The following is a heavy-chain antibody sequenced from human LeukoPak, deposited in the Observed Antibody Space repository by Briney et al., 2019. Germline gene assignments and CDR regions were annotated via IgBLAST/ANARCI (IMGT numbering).Heavy chain of an antibody. D-gene: IGHD2-2*01. J-gene: IGHJ3*02. Sequence: GGSLRLTCAASGFTFSDYYMTWIRQAPGKGLEWVSYISGVASAIYYADSVNGRFTISRANAKNSLYLQMNSLRGEDTVVYYCARLLNIVVVPAAIGGFDIWGQGTMVTVSS. CDR2: ISGVASAI. CDR3: ARLLNIVVVPAAIGGFDI. CDR1: GFTFSDYY. V-gene: IGHV3-11*04.